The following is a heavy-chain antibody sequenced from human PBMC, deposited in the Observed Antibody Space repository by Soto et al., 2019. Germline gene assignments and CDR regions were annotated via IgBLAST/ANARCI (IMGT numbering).Heavy chain of an antibody. J-gene: IGHJ5*02. Sequence: SETLSLTCTVSGGSISSDYWSWIRQPPGKGLEWIGYLYYTGSTRYNPSLKSRVTISRDNSKNTQYLQMSSLRAEDTAVYYCVKDRWLPTWGQGTLVTVSS. V-gene: IGHV4-59*01. CDR2: LYYTGST. D-gene: IGHD5-12*01. CDR3: VKDRWLPT. CDR1: GGSISSDY.